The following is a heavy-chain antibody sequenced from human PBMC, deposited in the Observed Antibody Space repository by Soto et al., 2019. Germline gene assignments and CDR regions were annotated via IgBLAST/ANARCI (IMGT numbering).Heavy chain of an antibody. CDR1: GGSTSSDNY. J-gene: IGHJ4*02. Sequence: QVQLQESGPGLVKPSQTLSLTCTVSGGSTSSDNYWRWIRQPPGKGLEWIGHIYYSGNTDYNPSPKSRLAISRDTATDQFSLKLSSVTDADTAVYFCAREGGESSDGLYYFDSWGQGSLVTVSS. CDR2: IYYSGNT. D-gene: IGHD3-16*01. V-gene: IGHV4-30-4*01. CDR3: AREGGESSDGLYYFDS.